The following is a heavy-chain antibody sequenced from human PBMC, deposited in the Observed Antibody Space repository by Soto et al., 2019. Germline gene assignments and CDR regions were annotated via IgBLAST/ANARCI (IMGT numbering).Heavy chain of an antibody. J-gene: IGHJ4*02. D-gene: IGHD2-21*01. Sequence: SETLSLTCTVSGGSISKTNYFWGWIRQAPGKGLEWIGSILYTGSTSYNSALESRVAISVDTSKNQFSLRPNSVTAADTAVYFCARLGWGNGDSDYWGQGTLVTVSS. CDR3: ARLGWGNGDSDY. V-gene: IGHV4-39*01. CDR1: GGSISKTNYF. CDR2: ILYTGST.